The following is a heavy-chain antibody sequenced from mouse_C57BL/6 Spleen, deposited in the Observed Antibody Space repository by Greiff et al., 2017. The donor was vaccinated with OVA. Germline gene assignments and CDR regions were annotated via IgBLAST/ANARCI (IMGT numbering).Heavy chain of an antibody. CDR3: ARGDDYYYFDY. CDR2: IYPGDGDT. CDR1: GYAFSSYW. D-gene: IGHD2-4*01. Sequence: LVESGAELVKPGASVKISCKASGYAFSSYWMNWVKQRPGKGLEWIGQIYPGDGDTNYNGKFKGKATLTADKSSSTAYMQLSSLTSEDSAVYFCARGDDYYYFDYWGQGTTLTVSS. V-gene: IGHV1-80*01. J-gene: IGHJ2*01.